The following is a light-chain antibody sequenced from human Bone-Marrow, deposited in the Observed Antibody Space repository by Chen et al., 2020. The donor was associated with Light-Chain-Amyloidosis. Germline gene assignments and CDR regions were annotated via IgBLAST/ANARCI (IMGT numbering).Light chain of an antibody. Sequence: SYVLTQPSSVSVAPGQTATIVCGGNNIGSTSVHWYQQTAGQAPLLVVYDDSDRPSGIPERLYGSNSGNTATLTISRVEAGDEADYYCQVWDRSSDRPVFGGGTKLTVL. CDR3: QVWDRSSDRPV. CDR1: NIGSTS. V-gene: IGLV3-21*02. J-gene: IGLJ3*02. CDR2: DDS.